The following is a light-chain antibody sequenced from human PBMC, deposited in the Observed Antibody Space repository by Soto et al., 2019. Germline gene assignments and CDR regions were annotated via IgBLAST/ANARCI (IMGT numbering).Light chain of an antibody. V-gene: IGLV2-14*03. CDR3: SSYITSSTRQEV. CDR2: DVT. Sequence: QSVLTQPASVSASPGQSITISCTGTSSDVGGYNYVSCYQHHPGKAPKLIIYDVTNRPSGVSNPFSGSKSGNTAALPIFGLQPEDEADYYCSSYITSSTRQEVFGTGTKVTVL. J-gene: IGLJ1*01. CDR1: SSDVGGYNY.